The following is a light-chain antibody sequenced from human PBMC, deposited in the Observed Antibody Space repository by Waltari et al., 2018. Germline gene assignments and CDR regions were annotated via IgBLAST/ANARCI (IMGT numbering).Light chain of an antibody. J-gene: IGLJ3*02. V-gene: IGLV4-69*01. CDR2: VNSDGSH. Sequence: QLVLTQSPSASASLGASVKLTCTLSRGHSSNIIAWLQQQPGKGPRYLMKVNSDGSHRKGDDRPERFSGSSSGSGRYPTIASLQSEDEADYYCETGGNGTWVFGGGTKLTVL. CDR1: RGHSSNI. CDR3: ETGGNGTWV.